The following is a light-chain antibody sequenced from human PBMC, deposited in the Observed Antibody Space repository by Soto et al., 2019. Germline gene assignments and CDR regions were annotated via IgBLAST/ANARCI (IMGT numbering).Light chain of an antibody. CDR1: QSISTK. CDR3: QQYNNWPFT. CDR2: GAS. V-gene: IGKV3-15*01. J-gene: IGKJ3*01. Sequence: EIVMTQSPATLSESPGERATLSCRASQSISTKLAWYQQKPGQAPRLLIYGASTRATGTPARFSGSGSGTEFTLTISSLQSEDFAVYYCQQYNNWPFTFGPGTKVDN.